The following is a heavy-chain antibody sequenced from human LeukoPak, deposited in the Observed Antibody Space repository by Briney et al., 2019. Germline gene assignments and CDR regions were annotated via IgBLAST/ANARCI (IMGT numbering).Heavy chain of an antibody. V-gene: IGHV3-7*01. CDR3: ARGPYEVLWFGEGDWYFDL. D-gene: IGHD3-10*01. CDR1: GFTFSSYW. J-gene: IGHJ2*01. CDR2: INQDGREK. Sequence: GGSLRLSSAASGFTFSSYWMNWVRQAPGKGLEWVAKINQDGREKYYVDSVKGRFTISRDNAKNSLYLQMNSLRAEDTAVYYCARGPYEVLWFGEGDWYFDLWGRGTLVTVSS.